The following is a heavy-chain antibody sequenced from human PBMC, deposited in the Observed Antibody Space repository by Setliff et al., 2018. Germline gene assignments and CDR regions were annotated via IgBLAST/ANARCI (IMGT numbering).Heavy chain of an antibody. CDR3: AKDVRDRSTWPHGGAFDI. V-gene: IGHV1-18*04. D-gene: IGHD2-15*01. J-gene: IGHJ3*02. CDR1: GGAFSDYG. CDR2: IATYKTDTET. Sequence: ASVKVSCKASGGAFSDYGISWVRQAPGQGLEWMGWIATYKTDTETNYAQKFRGRVTLTRDTSTSTIYMELSSLRPDDTAVYYCAKDVRDRSTWPHGGAFDICGQGTMVTVSS.